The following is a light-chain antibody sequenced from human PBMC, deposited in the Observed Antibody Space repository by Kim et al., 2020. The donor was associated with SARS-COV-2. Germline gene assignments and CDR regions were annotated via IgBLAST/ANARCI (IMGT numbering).Light chain of an antibody. Sequence: IQLTQSPSSLSASVGDRVTITCRASQGISSSLAWFQQIPGKAPKLLIYDASTLRSGVPSRFSGSGSGTDFTLAISSLQPEDFATYYCQQFKNYPHTFGGGTKVDIK. CDR2: DAS. CDR1: QGISSS. V-gene: IGKV1D-13*01. CDR3: QQFKNYPHT. J-gene: IGKJ4*01.